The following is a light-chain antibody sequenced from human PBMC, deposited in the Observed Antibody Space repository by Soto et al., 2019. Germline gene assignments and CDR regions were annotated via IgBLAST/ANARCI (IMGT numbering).Light chain of an antibody. CDR3: QQYCGSPYT. J-gene: IGKJ2*01. Sequence: EIVSTQSPGTLSLSPGERATLSCRASHSVSSSYLAWYQQKPGQAPRLLMYGTSSRATGIPDRFSGSGSGTDFTLTISRMEAEDFAVYYCQQYCGSPYTFGQGTRLEIK. V-gene: IGKV3-20*01. CDR2: GTS. CDR1: HSVSSSY.